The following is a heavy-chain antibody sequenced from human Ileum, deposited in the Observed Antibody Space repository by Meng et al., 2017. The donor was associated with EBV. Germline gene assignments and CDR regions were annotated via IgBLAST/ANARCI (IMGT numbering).Heavy chain of an antibody. CDR2: IYQSGHT. J-gene: IGHJ4*02. D-gene: IGHD6-19*01. CDR3: ARVGQWLPIDY. Sequence: VSLRELGRGRWRTSGTRTHTCAVSAGSISSSNGWGWARQPPGKGVEWTGEIYQSGHTNYNPSHKSRVTISVDKSTNQFSLNLSSVTAADPAVYYCARVGQWLPIDYWGQGTLVTVSS. CDR1: AGSISSSNG. V-gene: IGHV4-4*02.